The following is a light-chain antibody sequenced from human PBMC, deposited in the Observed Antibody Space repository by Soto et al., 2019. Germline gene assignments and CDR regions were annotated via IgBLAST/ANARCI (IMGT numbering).Light chain of an antibody. CDR1: SSNIGNNG. Sequence: QSVLTQTPLVSAAPRQRVTISCSGSSSNIGNNGVSWYQQLPGKAPKLLIYYDDLLPSGVSDRFSGSKSGTSASLAIGGLQSEDEADYYCAAWDDSLNGLVFGGGTKVTVL. V-gene: IGLV1-36*01. CDR2: YDD. CDR3: AAWDDSLNGLV. J-gene: IGLJ3*02.